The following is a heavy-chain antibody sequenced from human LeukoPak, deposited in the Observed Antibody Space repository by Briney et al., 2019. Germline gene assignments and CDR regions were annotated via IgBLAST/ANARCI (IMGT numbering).Heavy chain of an antibody. CDR1: RYNFTAYY. J-gene: IGHJ4*02. CDR2: IDPSSDTP. V-gene: IGHV1-46*01. D-gene: IGHD3/OR15-3a*01. Sequence: ASVKVSCKDSRYNFTAYYIHWVRQAPGQGLEWMGIIDPSSDTPSYAQKFQGRVTMTRDTSTTTVYMELNSLRSEDTAVYYCARGLSLTDTCMIFWGQGTLVTVSS. CDR3: ARGLSLTDTCMIF.